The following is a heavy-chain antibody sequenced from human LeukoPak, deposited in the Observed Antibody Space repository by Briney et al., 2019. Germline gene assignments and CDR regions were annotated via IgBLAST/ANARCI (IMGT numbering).Heavy chain of an antibody. CDR1: GYTLTELS. Sequence: ASVKVSCKVSGYTLTELSMHWLRQAPGKGLEWMGGFDPEDGETIYAQKFQGRVTMTEDTSTDTAYMELSSLRSEDTAVYYCATFSAAAGAPLYYYYMDVWGKGTTVTVSS. V-gene: IGHV1-24*01. D-gene: IGHD6-13*01. CDR3: ATFSAAAGAPLYYYYMDV. J-gene: IGHJ6*03. CDR2: FDPEDGET.